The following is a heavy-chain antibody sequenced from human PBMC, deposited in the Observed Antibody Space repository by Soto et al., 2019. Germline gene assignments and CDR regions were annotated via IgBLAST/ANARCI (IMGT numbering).Heavy chain of an antibody. CDR1: GGSISSYY. D-gene: IGHD3-3*01. J-gene: IGHJ4*02. V-gene: IGHV4-59*01. CDR2: IYYSGST. CDR3: ASASGYYISYFDY. Sequence: SETLSLTCTVSGGSISSYYWSWIRQPPGKGLEWIGYIYYSGSTNYNPSLKSRVTISVDTSKNQFFLKLSSVTAADTAVYYCASASGYYISYFDYWGQGTLVTVSS.